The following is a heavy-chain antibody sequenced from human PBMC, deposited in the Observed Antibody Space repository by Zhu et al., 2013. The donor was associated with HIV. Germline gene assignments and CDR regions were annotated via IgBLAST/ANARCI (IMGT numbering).Heavy chain of an antibody. J-gene: IGHJ4*02. CDR1: GYSISSGYY. CDR2: IYHSGST. CDR3: ARHDRHYSSSSGYFDY. D-gene: IGHD6-6*01. V-gene: IGHV4-38-2*01. Sequence: QVQLQESGPGLVKPSETLSLTCAVSGYSISSGYYWGWIRQPPGKGLEWIGSIYHSGSTYYNPSLKSRVTISVDTSKNQFSLKLSSVTAADTAVYYCARHDRHYSSSSGYFDYWGQGTLVTVSS.